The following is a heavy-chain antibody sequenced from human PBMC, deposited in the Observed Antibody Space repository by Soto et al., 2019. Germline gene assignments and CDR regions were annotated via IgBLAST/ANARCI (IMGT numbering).Heavy chain of an antibody. CDR1: GFTFSDYY. J-gene: IGHJ5*02. CDR2: ISSSSSYT. Sequence: GGSLRLSCAASGFTFSDYYMSWIRQAPGKGLEWVSYISSSSSYTNYADSVKGRFTISRDNAKNSLYLQMNSLRAEDTAVYYCARSSLLWFGEPQYNWFDPWGQGTLVTVSS. D-gene: IGHD3-10*01. CDR3: ARSSLLWFGEPQYNWFDP. V-gene: IGHV3-11*03.